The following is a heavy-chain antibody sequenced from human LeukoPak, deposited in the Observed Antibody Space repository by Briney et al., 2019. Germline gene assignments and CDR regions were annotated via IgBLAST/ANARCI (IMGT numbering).Heavy chain of an antibody. J-gene: IGHJ4*02. CDR2: IYSGGST. Sequence: GGSLRLSCAASGFTVSSNYMSWVRQAPGKGLEWVSVIYSGGSTYYADSVKGRFTISRDNSKNTLYLQMNSLRAEDTAVYYCAREIRSGYYFDYWGQGTLVTVSS. CDR1: GFTVSSNY. V-gene: IGHV3-66*02. D-gene: IGHD3-16*01. CDR3: AREIRSGYYFDY.